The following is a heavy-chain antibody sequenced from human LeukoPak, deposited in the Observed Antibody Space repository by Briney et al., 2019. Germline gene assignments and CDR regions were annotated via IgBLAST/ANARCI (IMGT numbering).Heavy chain of an antibody. Sequence: PSETLSLTRAVSGYSISSGYYWGWIRQPPGKGLDWIERIYHSGSTYYNPSLKSRVTISVDTSKNQCSLKLSSVTAADTAGYYCARHPGIVVVPAAITLDYWGQGNLVTVSS. V-gene: IGHV4-38-2*01. CDR3: ARHPGIVVVPAAITLDY. CDR1: GYSISSGYY. J-gene: IGHJ4*02. D-gene: IGHD2-2*01. CDR2: IYHSGST.